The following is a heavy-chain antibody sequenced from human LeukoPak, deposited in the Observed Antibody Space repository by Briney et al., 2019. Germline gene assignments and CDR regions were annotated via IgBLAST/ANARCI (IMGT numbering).Heavy chain of an antibody. CDR1: GFDIHTYE. V-gene: IGHV3-48*03. J-gene: IGHJ5*02. CDR2: ITISGHTK. CDR3: ARGDPHADL. Sequence: PGGSLRLSCAASGFDIHTYEMNWVRQAPGKGLEWIADITISGHTKNYADSVKGRFTISRDSARTSLYMQMNSLRVEDTGVYFCARGDPHADLWGQGTLVTVSS.